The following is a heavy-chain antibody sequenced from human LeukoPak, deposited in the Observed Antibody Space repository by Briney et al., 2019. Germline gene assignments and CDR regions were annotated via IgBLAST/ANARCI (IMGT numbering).Heavy chain of an antibody. V-gene: IGHV3-48*01. J-gene: IGHJ5*02. Sequence: GGSLRLSCAASGFTFSSYSMNWVRQAPGKGLEWVSYISGSSSTIYNADSVKGRFTISRDNSKNTLYLQMNNLRVKDTAVYYCAKEAVAGTYWFDPWGQGTLVTVSS. CDR1: GFTFSSYS. CDR2: ISGSSSTI. D-gene: IGHD6-19*01. CDR3: AKEAVAGTYWFDP.